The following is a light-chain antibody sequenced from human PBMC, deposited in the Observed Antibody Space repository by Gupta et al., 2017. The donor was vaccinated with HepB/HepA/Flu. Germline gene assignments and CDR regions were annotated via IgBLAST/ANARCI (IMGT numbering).Light chain of an antibody. CDR1: QSISSY. CDR3: QQSYSTPRT. J-gene: IGKJ1*01. V-gene: IGKV1-39*01. CDR2: AAS. Sequence: DIQMTQSPSSLSASVGDRVTITCRASQSISSYLNWYQQKPGKAPKLLIYAASSLQSGVPSRFSGSGSGTDLTLTISSLQPEDFATYYCQQSYSTPRTYGQRTKVEIK.